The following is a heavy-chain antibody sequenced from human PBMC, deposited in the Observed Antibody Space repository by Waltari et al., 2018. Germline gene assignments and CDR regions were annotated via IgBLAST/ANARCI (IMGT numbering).Heavy chain of an antibody. CDR2: ISNDGSNK. CDR1: GFSFRTYA. Sequence: QVQLVESGGGVVQPGRSLRLSCAASGFSFRTYAMQWVRQAPGKGLEWVAVISNDGSNKYYADSVKGRFTISRDNSKNTLYLQMNSLRAEDTAVYYCARDSSCSSTRCYYKHGMDVWGQGTTVTVSS. J-gene: IGHJ6*02. V-gene: IGHV3-30-3*01. CDR3: ARDSSCSSTRCYYKHGMDV. D-gene: IGHD2-2*01.